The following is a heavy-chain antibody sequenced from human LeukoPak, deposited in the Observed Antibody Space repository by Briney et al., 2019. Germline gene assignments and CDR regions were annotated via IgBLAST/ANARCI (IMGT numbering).Heavy chain of an antibody. Sequence: SETLSLTCTVSGGSISSSSYYWGWIRQPPGKGLEWIGSIYYSGSTYYNPSHKSRVTISVDTSKNEFSLKLSSVTAADTAVYYCARLGPHYYYDSSGYIPDAFDIWGQGTMVTVSS. D-gene: IGHD3-22*01. V-gene: IGHV4-39*01. CDR3: ARLGPHYYYDSSGYIPDAFDI. CDR2: IYYSGST. CDR1: GGSISSSSYY. J-gene: IGHJ3*02.